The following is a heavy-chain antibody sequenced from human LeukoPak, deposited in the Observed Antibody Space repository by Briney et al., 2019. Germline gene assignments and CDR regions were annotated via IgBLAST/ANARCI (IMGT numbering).Heavy chain of an antibody. D-gene: IGHD3-10*01. CDR1: GGSFSGYY. Sequence: SETLPLPCAVCGGSFSGYYWSWIRQPPGKGLEWIGEINHSGSTNYNPSLKSRVTISVDTSKNQFSLKLSSVTAADTAVYYCARGLRITMVRGVIGMSSPSDYWGQGTLVTVSS. J-gene: IGHJ4*02. CDR2: INHSGST. V-gene: IGHV4-34*01. CDR3: ARGLRITMVRGVIGMSSPSDY.